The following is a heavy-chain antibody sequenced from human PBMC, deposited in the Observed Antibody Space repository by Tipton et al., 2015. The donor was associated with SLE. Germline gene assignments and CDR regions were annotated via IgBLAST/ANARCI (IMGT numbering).Heavy chain of an antibody. D-gene: IGHD6-19*01. V-gene: IGHV4-38-2*02. CDR1: GYSISSGYY. CDR2: IYHSGST. J-gene: IGHJ4*02. CDR3: AAVSSALWDFGY. Sequence: TLSLTCTVSGYSISSGYYWGWIRQPPGKGLEWIGSIYHSGSTYYNPSLKSRVTISVDTSKNQFSLELSSVTAADTAVYYCAAVSSALWDFGYWGQGTLVTVSS.